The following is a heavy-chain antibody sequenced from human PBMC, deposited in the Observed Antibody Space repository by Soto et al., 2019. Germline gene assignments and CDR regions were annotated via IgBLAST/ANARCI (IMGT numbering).Heavy chain of an antibody. Sequence: QVQLQESGPGLVKPSQTLSLTCTVSGGSISSGGYYWSWIRQHPGKGLEWIGYSYYSGSTYYNPSLKSRVTISVDTSKNQFSLKLSSVTAADTAVYYCARVTAIVDYTTNWFDPWGQGTLVTVSS. V-gene: IGHV4-31*03. CDR1: GGSISSGGYY. J-gene: IGHJ5*02. CDR3: ARVTAIVDYTTNWFDP. D-gene: IGHD3-22*01. CDR2: SYYSGST.